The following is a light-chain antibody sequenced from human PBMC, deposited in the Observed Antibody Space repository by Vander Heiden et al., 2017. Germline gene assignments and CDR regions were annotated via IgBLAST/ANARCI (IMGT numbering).Light chain of an antibody. CDR2: AAS. V-gene: IGKV1-39*01. J-gene: IGKJ1*01. Sequence: DIQMTQSPSSLSASVGDRVTITCRASESIARYLSWYQQKSGKAPNLLIYAASTLQTGVPSRFSGSGSGTDFTLTINGLQAEDFATYFCQHSYIIPWTFGQGTRVEIK. CDR1: ESIARY. CDR3: QHSYIIPWT.